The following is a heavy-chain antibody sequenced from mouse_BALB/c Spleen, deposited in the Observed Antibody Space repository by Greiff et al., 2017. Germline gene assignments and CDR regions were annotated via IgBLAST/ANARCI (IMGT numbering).Heavy chain of an antibody. D-gene: IGHD2-3*01. CDR1: GYAFSSYW. CDR2: IYPGDGDT. V-gene: IGHV1-80*01. CDR3: ARRGMIHFDY. J-gene: IGHJ2*01. Sequence: QVHVKQSGAELVRPGSSVKISCKASGYAFSSYWMNWVKQRPGQGLEWIGQIYPGDGDTNYNGKFKGKATLTADKSSSTAYMQLSSLTSEDSAVYFCARRGMIHFDYWGQGTTLTVSS.